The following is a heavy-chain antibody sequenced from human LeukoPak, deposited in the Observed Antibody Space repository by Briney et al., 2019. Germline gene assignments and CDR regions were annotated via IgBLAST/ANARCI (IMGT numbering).Heavy chain of an antibody. D-gene: IGHD3-10*01. CDR2: ISYDGNNK. CDR3: TRDLSRNYCIDY. CDR1: GFTFYTYA. J-gene: IGHJ4*02. Sequence: GGSLRLSCAASGFTFYTYAMHWVRQAPGKGLEWVSFISYDGNNKYYADSVKGRFTISRDNSKNTLYLQVSSLRAEDTAVYYCTRDLSRNYCIDYWGQGTLVTVSS. V-gene: IGHV3-30-3*01.